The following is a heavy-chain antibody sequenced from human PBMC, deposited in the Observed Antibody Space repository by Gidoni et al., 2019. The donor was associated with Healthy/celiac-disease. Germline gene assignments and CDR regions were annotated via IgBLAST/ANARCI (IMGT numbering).Heavy chain of an antibody. V-gene: IGHV1-18*01. J-gene: IGHJ4*02. D-gene: IGHD2-2*01. CDR2: ISAYNGNT. CDR3: AREGTIDCSSTSCYLGY. CDR1: GYTVTSYG. Sequence: QVQLVQSGAEVKKPGASVKVSCQASGYTVTSYGISWVRQAPGQGLEWMGWISAYNGNTNYAQKLQGRVTMTTDTFTSTAYMELRSLRSDDTAVYYCAREGTIDCSSTSCYLGYWGQGTLVTVSS.